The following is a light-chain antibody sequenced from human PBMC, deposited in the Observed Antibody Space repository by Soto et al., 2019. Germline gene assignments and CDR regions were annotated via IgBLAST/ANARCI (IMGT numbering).Light chain of an antibody. J-gene: IGKJ2*01. CDR1: RIVNRGY. Sequence: EIVLTQSPGTLSLSPGERATLSCRASRIVNRGYLAWYQQKPGQAPRLLIYRASSRATGIPDRFSGSGSGTDFILTISRLEPEDFAVYYCQQYGGSPPMYSFGQGTKLEIK. V-gene: IGKV3-20*01. CDR2: RAS. CDR3: QQYGGSPPMYS.